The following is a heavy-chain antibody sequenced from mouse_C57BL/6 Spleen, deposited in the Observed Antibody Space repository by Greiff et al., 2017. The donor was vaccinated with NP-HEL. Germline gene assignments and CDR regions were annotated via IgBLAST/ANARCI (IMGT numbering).Heavy chain of an antibody. D-gene: IGHD2-5*01. CDR3: ARGYSNYAMDY. Sequence: VQLQQPGTELVKPGASVKISCKASGYTFTDYYMNWVKQSHGKSLEWIGDINPNNGGTSYNQKFKGKATVNVDKSSSTAYMELRSLTSEDSAVYYCARGYSNYAMDYWGQGTSVTVSS. J-gene: IGHJ4*01. CDR1: GYTFTDYY. V-gene: IGHV1-26*01. CDR2: INPNNGGT.